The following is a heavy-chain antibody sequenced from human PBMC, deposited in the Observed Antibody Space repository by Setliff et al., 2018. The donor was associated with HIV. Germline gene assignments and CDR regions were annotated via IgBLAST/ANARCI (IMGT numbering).Heavy chain of an antibody. J-gene: IGHJ4*02. D-gene: IGHD4-17*01. CDR3: ARGAYGYYFDY. V-gene: IGHV3-21*01. CDR2: IVASSTNI. Sequence: GESMQISCAASGFTFGYYYMNWVRQAPGKGLEWVSSIVASSTNIYYADSVRGRFTVSRDNAKDSLYLQMDSLRAEDTAVYYCARGAYGYYFDYWGQGALVTVSS. CDR1: GFTFGYYY.